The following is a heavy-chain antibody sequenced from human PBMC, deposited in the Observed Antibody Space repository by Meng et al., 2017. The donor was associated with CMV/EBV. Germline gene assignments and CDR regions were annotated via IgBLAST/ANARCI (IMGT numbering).Heavy chain of an antibody. CDR3: ARRLWFGDAFDI. CDR1: GFTFDDYG. V-gene: IGHV3-20*04. J-gene: IGHJ3*02. Sequence: LSLTCAASGFTFDDYGMSWVRPAPGKGLEWVSGINWNGGSTGYADSVKGRFTISRDNAKNSLYLQMNSLRAEDTALYYCARRLWFGDAFDIWGQGTMVTVSS. CDR2: INWNGGST. D-gene: IGHD3-10*01.